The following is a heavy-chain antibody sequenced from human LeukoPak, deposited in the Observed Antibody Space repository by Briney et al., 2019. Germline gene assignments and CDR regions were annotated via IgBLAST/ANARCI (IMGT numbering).Heavy chain of an antibody. V-gene: IGHV1-18*01. D-gene: IGHD3-10*01. CDR1: GYTFTSYG. CDR2: ISAYNGNT. CDR3: ARELGEDYYYGMDV. J-gene: IGHJ6*02. Sequence: GSSVKVSCKASGYTFTSYGISWVRQAPGQGLEWMGWISAYNGNTNYAQKLQGRVTMTTDTSTSTAYMELRSLRSDDTAVYYCARELGEDYYYGMDVWGQGTTVTVFS.